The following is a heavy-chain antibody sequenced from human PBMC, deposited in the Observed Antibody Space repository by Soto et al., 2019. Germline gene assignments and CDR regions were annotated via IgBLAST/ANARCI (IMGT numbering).Heavy chain of an antibody. CDR3: AGQSYGSGSDYNADY. V-gene: IGHV3-21*01. CDR2: ISSSSSYI. J-gene: IGHJ4*02. Sequence: PGGSLRLSCAASGFTFSSYSMNWVRQAPGKGLEWVSSISSSSSYIYYADSVKGRFTISRDNAKNSLYLQMNSLRAEDTAVYYCAGQSYGSGSDYNADYGGQGTLVTVSS. D-gene: IGHD3-10*01. CDR1: GFTFSSYS.